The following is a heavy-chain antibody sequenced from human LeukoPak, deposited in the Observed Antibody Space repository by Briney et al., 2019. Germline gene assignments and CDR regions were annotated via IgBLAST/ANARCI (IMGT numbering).Heavy chain of an antibody. CDR3: ARDSSSTVTTFLYYYYMDA. D-gene: IGHD4-17*01. CDR2: ISSSSSTI. V-gene: IGHV3-48*01. CDR1: GFTFSSYS. Sequence: PGGSLRLSXAASGFTFSSYSMNWVRQAPGKGLEWVSYISSSSSTIYYADSVKGRFTISRDNAKNSLYLQMNSLRAEDTAVYYCARDSSSTVTTFLYYYYMDAWGKGTTVTVSS. J-gene: IGHJ6*03.